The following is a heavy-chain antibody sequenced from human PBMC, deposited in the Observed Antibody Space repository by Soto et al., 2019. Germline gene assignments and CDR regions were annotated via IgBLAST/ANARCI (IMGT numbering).Heavy chain of an antibody. Sequence: EVQLVESGGGLVKPGGSLRLSCAASGFTFSDNSMKWVRQAPGKGLEWVSPISSTSTYIFYADSLKGRFTISRDNAKNSLYLQMNSLRAEDTAVYYCARQRDGREGDYWGRGTLVTVSS. J-gene: IGHJ4*02. CDR1: GFTFSDNS. D-gene: IGHD1-26*01. CDR2: ISSTSTYI. CDR3: ARQRDGREGDY. V-gene: IGHV3-21*01.